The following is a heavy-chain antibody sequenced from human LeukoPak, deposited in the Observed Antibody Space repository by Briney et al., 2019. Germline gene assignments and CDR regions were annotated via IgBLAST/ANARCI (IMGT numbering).Heavy chain of an antibody. V-gene: IGHV3-21*01. CDR3: ARATDGYRLL. CDR1: GFTFSSYS. D-gene: IGHD5-24*01. Sequence: GGSLRLSCAASGFTFSSYSMNWVRQAPGKGLEWVSSISSSSSYIYYAGSVKGRFTISRDNAKNSLYLQMNGLRAEDTAVYYCARATDGYRLLWGQGTLVTVSS. J-gene: IGHJ4*02. CDR2: ISSSSSYI.